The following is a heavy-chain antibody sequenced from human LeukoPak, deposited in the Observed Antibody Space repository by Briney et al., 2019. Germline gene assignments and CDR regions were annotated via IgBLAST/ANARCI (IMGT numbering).Heavy chain of an antibody. CDR3: ARVCYYYSSGYCWDY. J-gene: IGHJ4*02. Sequence: PGGSLRLSCAASGFTFSSYAMHWVRQAPGKGLEYVSAISSNGGSTYYANSVKGIFIISRDNAKNTLYLQMGSLRTEDMAVYYCARVCYYYSSGYCWDYWGQGTLVTVS. V-gene: IGHV3-64*01. CDR2: ISSNGGST. CDR1: GFTFSSYA. D-gene: IGHD3-22*01.